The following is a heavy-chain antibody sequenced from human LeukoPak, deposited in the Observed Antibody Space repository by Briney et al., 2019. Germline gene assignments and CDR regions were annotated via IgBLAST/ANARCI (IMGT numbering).Heavy chain of an antibody. CDR3: ARAPSHYDSSHFDY. D-gene: IGHD3-22*01. V-gene: IGHV5-51*01. Sequence: GESLKISCKGSGYSFTTYWIGWVRQMPGKGLEWMGIIYPGDSETKNSPSFQGQVTFSADKSISTAYLQWSSLKASGTAMYYCARAPSHYDSSHFDYWGQGTLVTVSS. J-gene: IGHJ4*02. CDR2: IYPGDSET. CDR1: GYSFTTYW.